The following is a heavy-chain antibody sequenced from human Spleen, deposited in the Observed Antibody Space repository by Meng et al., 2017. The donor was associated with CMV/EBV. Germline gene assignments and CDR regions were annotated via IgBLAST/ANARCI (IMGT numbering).Heavy chain of an antibody. CDR1: GGSISSSSYY. CDR2: IYYSGST. J-gene: IGHJ4*02. V-gene: IGHV4-39*07. CDR3: ARERGRGYCSSTSCYRGTDFDY. D-gene: IGHD2-2*02. Sequence: SETLSLTCTVSGGSISSSSYYWGWIRQPPGKGLEWIGSIYYSGSTYYNPSLKSRVTISVDTSKNQFSLKLSSVTAADTAVYYCARERGRGYCSSTSCYRGTDFDYWGQGTLVTVSS.